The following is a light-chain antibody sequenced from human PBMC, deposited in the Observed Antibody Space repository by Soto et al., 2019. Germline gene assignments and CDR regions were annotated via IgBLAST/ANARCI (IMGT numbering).Light chain of an antibody. CDR1: QSVSGY. Sequence: IVLTQSAATLSLSPGEGGTRACRASQSVSGYLAWYQQKPGQAPRLLIYGASSRATGIPDRFSGSGSGTVFTLPISRLEPEEFAVYYCQHHSSAAGTVGQGTKVDIK. CDR3: QHHSSAAGT. J-gene: IGKJ1*01. CDR2: GAS. V-gene: IGKV3-11*01.